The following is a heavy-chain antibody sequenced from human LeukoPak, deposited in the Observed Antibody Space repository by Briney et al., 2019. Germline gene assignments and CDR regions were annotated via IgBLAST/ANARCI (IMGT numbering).Heavy chain of an antibody. D-gene: IGHD6-19*01. Sequence: SETLSLTCTVSGGSISSSSYYWGWIRQPPGKGLEWIGEINHSGSTNYNPSLKSRVTISVDTSKNQFSLKLSSVTAADTAVYYCARWEGVGGWYYYFDYWGQGTLVTVSS. V-gene: IGHV4-39*07. CDR1: GGSISSSSYY. CDR3: ARWEGVGGWYYYFDY. CDR2: INHSGST. J-gene: IGHJ4*02.